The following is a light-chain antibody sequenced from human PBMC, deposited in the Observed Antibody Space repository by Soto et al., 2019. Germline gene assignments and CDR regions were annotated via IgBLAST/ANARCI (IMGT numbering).Light chain of an antibody. V-gene: IGKV3-15*01. CDR2: GAS. J-gene: IGKJ1*01. CDR3: QQYNNWPRAT. CDR1: QSVSSN. Sequence: EIVMTQSPATLSVSPGERATLSCRASQSVSSNLAWYQQKPGRAPRLLIYGASTRATGIPARFSGSGSGTEFTLTISSLQSEDFAVYYCQQYNNWPRATFGQGTKVEIK.